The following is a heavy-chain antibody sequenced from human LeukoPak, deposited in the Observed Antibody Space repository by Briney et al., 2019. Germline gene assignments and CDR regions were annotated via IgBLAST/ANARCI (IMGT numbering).Heavy chain of an antibody. CDR3: ARNRRYGGNSFDY. CDR2: IYYSGST. V-gene: IGHV4-59*08. CDR1: GGSISSYY. J-gene: IGHJ4*02. D-gene: IGHD4-23*01. Sequence: SETLSRTCTVSGGSISSYYWSWIRQPPGKGLEWIGYIYYSGSTNYNPSLKSRVTISVDTSKNQFSLKLSSVTAADTAVYYCARNRRYGGNSFDYWGQGTLVTVSS.